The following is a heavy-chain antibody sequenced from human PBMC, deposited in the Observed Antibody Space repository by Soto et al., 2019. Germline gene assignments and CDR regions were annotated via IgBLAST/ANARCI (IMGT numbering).Heavy chain of an antibody. V-gene: IGHV1-24*01. CDR2: FDPDYRET. D-gene: IGHD3-22*01. CDR1: GPTLSELP. J-gene: IGHJ6*02. Sequence: ASVKVSCKVSGPTLSELPIHWVRQPPGKGLEWMGGFDPDYRETVYAQKFQGRVTMTEDTSTDTAYMELSSLRSEDTAVYFCATPARGYFYYYGVDVWGQGTTVTVSS. CDR3: ATPARGYFYYYGVDV.